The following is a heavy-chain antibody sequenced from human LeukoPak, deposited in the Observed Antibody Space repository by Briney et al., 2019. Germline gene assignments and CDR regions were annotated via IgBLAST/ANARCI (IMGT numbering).Heavy chain of an antibody. V-gene: IGHV3-74*01. CDR3: ARDWLSYGGNSYMDV. CDR2: INSDGSST. CDR1: GFTFSSYW. Sequence: PGGSLRLSCAASGFTFSSYWMHWVRHAPGKGLVWVSRINSDGSSTSYADSVKGRFTISRDNAKNTLYLQMNSLRAEDTAVYYCARDWLSYGGNSYMDVWGKGTTVTVSS. J-gene: IGHJ6*03. D-gene: IGHD4-23*01.